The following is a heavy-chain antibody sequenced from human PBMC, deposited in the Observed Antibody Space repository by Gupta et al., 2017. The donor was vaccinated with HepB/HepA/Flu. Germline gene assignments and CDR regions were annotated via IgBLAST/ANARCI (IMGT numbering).Heavy chain of an antibody. Sequence: EVQLVESGGGLVQRGGSLRLACAASELTFRTYRMTWVRQAPGKGLEWVANIKEDGTEKYYLDSVKGRFTISRDNAKNSLFLQMNSLRVEDTAIYYCARELWFGDLLDYWGQGTLVTVSS. V-gene: IGHV3-7*01. J-gene: IGHJ4*02. D-gene: IGHD5-18*01. CDR2: IKEDGTEK. CDR3: ARELWFGDLLDY. CDR1: ELTFRTYR.